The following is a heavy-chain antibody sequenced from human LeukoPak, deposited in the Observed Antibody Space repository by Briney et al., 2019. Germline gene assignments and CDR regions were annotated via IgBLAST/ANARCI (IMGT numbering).Heavy chain of an antibody. Sequence: SETLSLTCTVSGGSISSSSHYWVWIRQPPGKGLEWIGSINYGGSPYYNPALKGRVAISVDTSKNHFSLKLSSVTAADTAVYFCARERVYFDSSGHPSAASSWGQGTLVTVSS. CDR1: GGSISSSSHY. J-gene: IGHJ1*01. D-gene: IGHD3-22*01. CDR3: ARERVYFDSSGHPSAASS. CDR2: INYGGSP. V-gene: IGHV4-39*07.